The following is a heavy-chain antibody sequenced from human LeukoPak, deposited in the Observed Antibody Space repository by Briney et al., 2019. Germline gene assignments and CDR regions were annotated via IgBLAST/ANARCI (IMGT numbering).Heavy chain of an antibody. CDR3: ARAALYCTGGSCYFYAFDI. CDR2: INPNSGGT. CDR1: GGTFSSYA. J-gene: IGHJ3*02. D-gene: IGHD2-15*01. Sequence: ASVKVSCKASGGTFSSYAISWVRQAPGQGLEWMGWINPNSGGTNYAQQFQGRVTMTRDTSISTAYMELSRLRSDDTAVYSCARAALYCTGGSCYFYAFDIWGQGTMVTVSS. V-gene: IGHV1-2*02.